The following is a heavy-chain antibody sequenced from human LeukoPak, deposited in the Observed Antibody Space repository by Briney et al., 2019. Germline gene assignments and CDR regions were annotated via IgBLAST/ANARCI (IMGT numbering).Heavy chain of an antibody. CDR2: LKSKTDGGTT. Sequence: PGGSLRLSCAASGFTFSNAWMTWVRQAPGKGLEWVGRLKSKTDGGTTDYAAPVKGRFTISRDDSKNTLYLQMNSLKTEDTAVYYCTTELGYCSSTSCYSTDYWGQGTLVTVSS. V-gene: IGHV3-15*01. D-gene: IGHD2-2*01. CDR1: GFTFSNAW. J-gene: IGHJ4*02. CDR3: TTELGYCSSTSCYSTDY.